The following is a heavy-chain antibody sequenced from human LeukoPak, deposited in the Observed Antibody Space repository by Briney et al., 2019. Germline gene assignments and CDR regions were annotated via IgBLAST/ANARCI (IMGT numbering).Heavy chain of an antibody. CDR2: ISSISSYI. J-gene: IGHJ4*02. CDR3: ARGISGSSGYYFRGLDY. V-gene: IGHV3-21*01. Sequence: GGSLRLSCAPSGFTFTTYSTSWVRQAPGKGLEWVSYISSISSYIYYADSVKGRFTISRDNAKNSLYLQMNSLRAEDTAVYYCARGISGSSGYYFRGLDYWGQGTLVTVSS. D-gene: IGHD3-22*01. CDR1: GFTFTTYS.